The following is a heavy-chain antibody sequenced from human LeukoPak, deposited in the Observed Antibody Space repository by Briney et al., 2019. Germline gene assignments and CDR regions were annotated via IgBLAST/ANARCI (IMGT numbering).Heavy chain of an antibody. J-gene: IGHJ4*02. Sequence: GGSLRLSCAASGFTFDDYAMHWVRQAPGKGLEWVSGISWNSGNIDYADSVKGRFTISRDNAKNSLYLQMNSLRAEDTALYYCASSGSYYRNFDNWGQGTLVTVSS. CDR2: ISWNSGNI. V-gene: IGHV3-9*01. CDR1: GFTFDDYA. D-gene: IGHD3-10*01. CDR3: ASSGSYYRNFDN.